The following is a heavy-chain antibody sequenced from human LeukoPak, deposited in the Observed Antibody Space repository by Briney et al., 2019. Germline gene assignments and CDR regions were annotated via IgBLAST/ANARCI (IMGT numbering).Heavy chain of an antibody. Sequence: GGSLRLSCAASGFTVSSNHVTWVRQAPGKGLECVSVIDGGGNAHYADSVKGRFTISRDNSKNTLYLQMNSLRAEDTAVYYCARDVADAFDIWGQGTMVTVSS. CDR1: GFTVSSNH. J-gene: IGHJ3*02. V-gene: IGHV3-66*01. D-gene: IGHD2-15*01. CDR2: IDGGGNA. CDR3: ARDVADAFDI.